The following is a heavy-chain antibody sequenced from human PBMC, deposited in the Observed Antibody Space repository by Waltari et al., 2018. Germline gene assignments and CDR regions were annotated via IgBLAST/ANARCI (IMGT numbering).Heavy chain of an antibody. CDR1: GYSISSGYY. Sequence: QVQLQASGPGLVQPSETLSLTCTVAGYSISSGYYWGWIRQSPGQGLEWIESIWHSGRTHSKPSLQGRLTSAVETDNKQCSLKLNSGTAANNEIVYCVMDTAGVVPAVPLHAFGVWSKG. D-gene: IGHD2-15*01. CDR2: IWHSGRT. CDR3: VMDTAGVVPAVPLHAFGV. J-gene: IGHJ6*03. V-gene: IGHV4-38-2*02.